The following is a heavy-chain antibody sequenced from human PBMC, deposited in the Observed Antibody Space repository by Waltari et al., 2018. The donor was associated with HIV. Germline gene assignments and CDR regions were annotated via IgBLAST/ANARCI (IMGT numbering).Heavy chain of an antibody. CDR3: ARVQGYSYAVNWFDP. Sequence: EVQLVESGGGLVQPGGSLRLSCAASGFTFRSYWMQWVRHAPGKGLVWVSRINSDGSSTSYADSVKGRFTISRDNAKNTLYLQMNSLRAEDTAVYYCARVQGYSYAVNWFDPWGQGTLVTVSS. J-gene: IGHJ5*02. D-gene: IGHD5-18*01. CDR1: GFTFRSYW. CDR2: INSDGSST. V-gene: IGHV3-74*01.